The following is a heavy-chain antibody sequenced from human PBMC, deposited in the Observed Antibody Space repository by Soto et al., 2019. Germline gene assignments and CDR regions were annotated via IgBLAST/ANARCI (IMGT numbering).Heavy chain of an antibody. Sequence: VRLSCTTSGFTFGGYALSWVRQAPGKGLEWVGSIRGRAYGGTTEYAASVRGRFSISRDNSRSIAYLQMNSLRTEDTAVYYCARYRIAVDLSDFDYWGQGTRVTVSS. CDR2: IRGRAYGGTT. V-gene: IGHV3-49*04. D-gene: IGHD6-19*01. J-gene: IGHJ4*02. CDR1: GFTFGGYA. CDR3: ARYRIAVDLSDFDY.